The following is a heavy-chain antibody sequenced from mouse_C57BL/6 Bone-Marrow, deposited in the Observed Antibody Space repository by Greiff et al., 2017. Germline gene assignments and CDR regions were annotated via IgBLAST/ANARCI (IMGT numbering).Heavy chain of an antibody. CDR1: GYTFTSYW. D-gene: IGHD4-1*01. J-gene: IGHJ2*01. Sequence: QVQLQQPGAELVKPGASVTLSCKASGYTFTSYWMHWVKQRPGQGLEWIGMIHPNSGSTNYNEKFKSKATLTVDKSSSTAYMQHSSLSSGDSAVYYCANWDYIDYWGQGTTLTVSS. CDR3: ANWDYIDY. CDR2: IHPNSGST. V-gene: IGHV1-64*01.